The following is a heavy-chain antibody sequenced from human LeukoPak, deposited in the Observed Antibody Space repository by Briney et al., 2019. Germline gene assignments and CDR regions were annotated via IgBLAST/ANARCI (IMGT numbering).Heavy chain of an antibody. CDR1: GGSVSSGGYS. Sequence: SQTLSLTCAVSGGSVSSGGYSWSWIRQPPGKGLEWIVYIYHSGGTSYYPSLKSRVTISVDRSKNQFSLKLSSVTAADTAVYYYARGGYSGFDSQYYFDYWGQGTLVTVSS. V-gene: IGHV4-30-2*01. CDR3: ARGGYSGFDSQYYFDY. CDR2: IYHSGGT. J-gene: IGHJ4*02. D-gene: IGHD5-12*01.